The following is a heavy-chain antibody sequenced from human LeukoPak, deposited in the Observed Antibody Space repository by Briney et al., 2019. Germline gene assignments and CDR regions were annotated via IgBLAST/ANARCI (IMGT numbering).Heavy chain of an antibody. CDR2: IYYSGST. J-gene: IGHJ5*02. D-gene: IGHD3-22*01. CDR3: AREEYYYDSSLGWFDP. CDR1: GGSISSYY. V-gene: IGHV4-59*01. Sequence: SETLSLTCTVSGGSISSYYWSWIRQPPGKGLEWIGYIYYSGSTNYNPSLKSRVTISVDTSKNQFSLKLSSVTAADTAVYYCAREEYYYDSSLGWFDPWGQGTLVTVSS.